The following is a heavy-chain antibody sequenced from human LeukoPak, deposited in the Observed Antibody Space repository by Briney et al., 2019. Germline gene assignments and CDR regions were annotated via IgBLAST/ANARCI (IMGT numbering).Heavy chain of an antibody. Sequence: GGSLRLSCAASGFTFSNYAMSWVRQAPGKGLEWVSVISGSGGGTYYADSVKGRFTISRDNSKNTLYLQKNSLRAEDTAVYYCVSGFLQWLYWGQGTLVTVSS. V-gene: IGHV3-23*01. CDR2: ISGSGGGT. J-gene: IGHJ4*02. D-gene: IGHD3-3*01. CDR3: VSGFLQWLY. CDR1: GFTFSNYA.